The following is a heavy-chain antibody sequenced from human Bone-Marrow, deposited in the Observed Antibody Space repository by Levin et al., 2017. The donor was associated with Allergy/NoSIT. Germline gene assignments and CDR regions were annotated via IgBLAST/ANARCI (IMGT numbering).Heavy chain of an antibody. CDR1: GFTFSSYT. CDR2: ISHDGSDK. CDR3: VRDGPVDTAFDN. Sequence: GESLKISCAGSGFTFSSYTMVWVRQAPGKGLEWVTVISHDGSDKYYADFVKGRFAISSDNSKNTMYLQMNSLRAEDTAMYYCVRDGPVDTAFDNWGQGTLVTVSS. V-gene: IGHV3-30*09. D-gene: IGHD5-18*01. J-gene: IGHJ4*02.